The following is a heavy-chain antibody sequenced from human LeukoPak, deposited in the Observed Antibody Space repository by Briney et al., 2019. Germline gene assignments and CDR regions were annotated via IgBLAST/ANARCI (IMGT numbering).Heavy chain of an antibody. J-gene: IGHJ4*02. Sequence: SETLSLTCTVSGGSISSYYWSWVRQPPGKGLEWIGYVSYSGSTDYNPSLKSRVIISIDTPKNQFSLRLSSVTAADTAVYYCARENDRYGRIDYWGQGTQATESS. CDR1: GGSISSYY. CDR2: VSYSGST. D-gene: IGHD5-18*01. V-gene: IGHV4-59*01. CDR3: ARENDRYGRIDY.